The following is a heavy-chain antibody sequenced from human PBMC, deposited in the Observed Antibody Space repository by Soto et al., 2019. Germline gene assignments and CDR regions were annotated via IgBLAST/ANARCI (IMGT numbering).Heavy chain of an antibody. V-gene: IGHV3-48*04. CDR2: ISSNRSTI. CDR1: GFTFSSYS. J-gene: IGHJ6*02. D-gene: IGHD6-19*01. CDR3: ARDWGTPGRGSAVGYYYHYGMDV. Sequence: GGSLRLSCAASGFTFSSYSMNWVRQAPGKGLEWVSYISSNRSTIYYADSVKGRFTISRDNAKNSLYLQMNSLRGEDTAVYFCARDWGTPGRGSAVGYYYHYGMDVWGQGTTVTVSS.